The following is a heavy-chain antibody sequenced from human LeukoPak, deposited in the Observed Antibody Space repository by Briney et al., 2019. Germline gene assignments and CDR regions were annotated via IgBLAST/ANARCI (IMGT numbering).Heavy chain of an antibody. J-gene: IGHJ5*02. CDR2: IYPGDSDT. CDR3: ARQSSYCSSTSCYATNP. CDR1: GCTFTSYW. V-gene: IGHV5-51*01. D-gene: IGHD2-2*01. Sequence: GESLKISCKGSGCTFTSYWIGWVRQMPGKGLEWMGIIYPGDSDTRYSPSFQGQVTISADNSISTAYLQWSSLKASDTAMYYCARQSSYCSSTSCYATNPWGQGTLVTVSS.